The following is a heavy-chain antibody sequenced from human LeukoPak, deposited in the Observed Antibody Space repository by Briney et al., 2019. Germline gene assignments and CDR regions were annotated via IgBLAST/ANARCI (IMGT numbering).Heavy chain of an antibody. V-gene: IGHV3-74*01. CDR2: INSDGSST. D-gene: IGHD3-22*01. CDR3: ARDWGPYDSSVGDYFDY. CDR1: GFTFRNYA. Sequence: GGSLRLSCAASGFTFRNYAMHWVRQAPGKGLVWVSRINSDGSSTSYADSVKGRFTISRDNAKNTLYLQMNSLRAEDTAVYYCARDWGPYDSSVGDYFDYWGQGTLVTVSS. J-gene: IGHJ4*02.